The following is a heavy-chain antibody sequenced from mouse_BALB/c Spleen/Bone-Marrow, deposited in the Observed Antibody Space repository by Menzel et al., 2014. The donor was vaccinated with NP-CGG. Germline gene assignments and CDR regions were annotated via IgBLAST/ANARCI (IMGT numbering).Heavy chain of an antibody. CDR2: IDPSDSYT. J-gene: IGHJ2*01. CDR1: GYTFTSYW. D-gene: IGHD1-1*01. V-gene: IGHV1-69*02. Sequence: VQLQQSGAELVKPGASVKLSCKASGYTFTSYWMHWVKQRPGQGLEWIGEIDPSDSYTNYNQKFKGKATLTVDKSSSTAYIQLSSLTSEDSAVYYCARDTITTVVATEYWGQGTTLTVSS. CDR3: ARDTITTVVATEY.